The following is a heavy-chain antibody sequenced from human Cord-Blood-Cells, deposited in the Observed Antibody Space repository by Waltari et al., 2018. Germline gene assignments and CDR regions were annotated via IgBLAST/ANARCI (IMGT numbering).Heavy chain of an antibody. CDR2: FDPEAGET. CDR3: ATDYGYSSSWYFDY. CDR1: GYTLTELS. Sequence: QVQLVQSGAEVKKPGASVKVSCKVSGYTLTELSMHWVRQAPGKGLEWRGGFDPEAGETIYAQKFQGRVTMTEDSATDTAYMELSSRRSEDTAVYYCATDYGYSSSWYFDYWGQGTLVTVSS. J-gene: IGHJ4*02. D-gene: IGHD6-13*01. V-gene: IGHV1-24*01.